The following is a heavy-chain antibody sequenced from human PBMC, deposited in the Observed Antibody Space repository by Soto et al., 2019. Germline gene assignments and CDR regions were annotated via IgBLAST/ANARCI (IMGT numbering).Heavy chain of an antibody. Sequence: PSQTLCLTCAVSGGTISSRNWWSWVRQPPGKGLEWIGEIYHSGSTNYNPSLKSRVTISVDKSKNQFSLKLSSVTAADTAVYYCARDRSLGVSDYWGQGTLVTVSS. CDR3: ARDRSLGVSDY. D-gene: IGHD3-3*01. CDR2: IYHSGST. J-gene: IGHJ4*02. V-gene: IGHV4-4*02. CDR1: GGTISSRNW.